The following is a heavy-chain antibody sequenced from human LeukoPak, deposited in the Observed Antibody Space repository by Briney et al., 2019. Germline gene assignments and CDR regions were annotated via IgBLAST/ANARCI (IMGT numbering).Heavy chain of an antibody. CDR2: IWYDGSNK. D-gene: IGHD2-21*02. J-gene: IGHJ5*02. CDR3: ARPGGREDCGGDCYSFNWFDP. CDR1: GFTFSSYG. V-gene: IGHV3-33*01. Sequence: GGSLRLSCAASGFTFSSYGMHWVRQAPGKGLEWVAVIWYDGSNKYYADSVKGRFTISRDNSKNTLYLQMNSLRAEDTAVYYCARPGGREDCGGDCYSFNWFDPWGQGTLVTVSS.